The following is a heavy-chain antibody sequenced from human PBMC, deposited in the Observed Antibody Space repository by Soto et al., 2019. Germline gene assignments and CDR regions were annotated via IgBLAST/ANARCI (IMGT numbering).Heavy chain of an antibody. J-gene: IGHJ4*02. V-gene: IGHV4-39*01. CDR1: GGSISSSSYY. CDR2: IYYSGST. Sequence: QLQLQESGPGLVKPSETLSLTCTVSGGSISSSSYYWGWIRQPPGKGLEWIGSIYYSGSTYYNPSLKSRVTISVDTSKNQFSLKLSSVTAADTAVYYCARPVAAAGYFDYWGQGTLVTVSS. CDR3: ARPVAAAGYFDY. D-gene: IGHD6-13*01.